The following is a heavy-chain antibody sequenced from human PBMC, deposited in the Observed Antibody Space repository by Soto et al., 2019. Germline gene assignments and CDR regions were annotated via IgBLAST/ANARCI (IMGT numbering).Heavy chain of an antibody. CDR2: IIPILGIA. CDR1: GGTFSSYT. J-gene: IGHJ4*02. V-gene: IGHV1-69*02. CDR3: ATEDYGDSPLCY. D-gene: IGHD4-17*01. Sequence: SVKVSCKASGGTFSSYTISWVRQAPGQGLEWMGRIIPILGIAIYAQKFQGRVTMTEDTSTDTAYMELSSLRSEDTAVYYCATEDYGDSPLCYWGQGTLVTVSS.